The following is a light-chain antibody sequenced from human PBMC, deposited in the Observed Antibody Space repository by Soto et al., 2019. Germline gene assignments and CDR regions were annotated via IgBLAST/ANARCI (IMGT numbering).Light chain of an antibody. CDR2: GAS. J-gene: IGKJ1*01. CDR3: QHYGASPWT. CDR1: QSVSSN. Sequence: EIVMTQSPATLSVSPGERATLSRRASQSVSSNLAWYQQKPGQAPRLLIYGASSRATGIPDRFSGSGSGTDFTLTISRLEPEDFAVYYCQHYGASPWTFGQGTKVDIK. V-gene: IGKV3-20*01.